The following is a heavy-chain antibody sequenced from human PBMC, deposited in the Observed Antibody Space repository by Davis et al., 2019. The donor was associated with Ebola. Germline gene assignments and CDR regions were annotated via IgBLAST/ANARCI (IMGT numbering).Heavy chain of an antibody. CDR3: ATTSRSMAHDY. V-gene: IGHV3-74*01. Sequence: PGGSLRLSCAASGFTFSSYWMHWVRQAPGKGLVWVSRINSDGSSTSYADSVKGRFTISRDNAKNTLYLQMNSLRAEDTAVYYCATTSRSMAHDYWGQGTLVTVSS. J-gene: IGHJ4*02. CDR1: GFTFSSYW. CDR2: INSDGSST. D-gene: IGHD2/OR15-2a*01.